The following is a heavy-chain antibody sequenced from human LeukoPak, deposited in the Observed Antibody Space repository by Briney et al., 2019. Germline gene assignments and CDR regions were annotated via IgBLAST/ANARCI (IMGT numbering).Heavy chain of an antibody. CDR3: ARARGVGRIFGRHDAFDI. CDR2: IIPIFGTA. V-gene: IGHV1-69*06. Sequence: SVKVSCKASGGTFSSYAISWVRQAPGQGLEWMGGIIPIFGTANYAQKFQGRVTITADKSTSTAYMELSSLRSEDTAVYYCARARGVGRIFGRHDAFDIWGQGTMVTVSS. J-gene: IGHJ3*02. D-gene: IGHD3-10*01. CDR1: GGTFSSYA.